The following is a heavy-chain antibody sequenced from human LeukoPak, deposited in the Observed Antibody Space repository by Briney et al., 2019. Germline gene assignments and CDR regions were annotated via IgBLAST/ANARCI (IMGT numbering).Heavy chain of an antibody. J-gene: IGHJ4*02. Sequence: GGSLRLSCAASGFTFSSYAMSWVRQAPGKGLEWVSAISGSGGSTYYADSVKGRFTISRDNSKNTLYLQMNSLRAEDTAVYYCAKSGLLNTVGGGHPFHLEPFDYWGQGTLVTVSS. CDR3: AKSGLLNTVGGGHPFHLEPFDY. V-gene: IGHV3-23*01. CDR2: ISGSGGST. CDR1: GFTFSSYA. D-gene: IGHD3-16*01.